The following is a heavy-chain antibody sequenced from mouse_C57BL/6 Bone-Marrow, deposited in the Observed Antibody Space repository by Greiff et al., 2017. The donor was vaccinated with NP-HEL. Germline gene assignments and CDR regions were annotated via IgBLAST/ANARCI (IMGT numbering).Heavy chain of an antibody. CDR1: GYAFSSYW. D-gene: IGHD1-1*01. V-gene: IGHV1-80*01. CDR2: IYPGDGDT. CDR3: ARGDYGSSRFGYAMDY. Sequence: QVQLQQSGAELVKTGASVKISCKASGYAFSSYWMNWVKERPGKGLEWIGQIYPGDGDTKYNGKFKGKATLTADTSSRTAYMQVSSLTSEDSAVYFCARGDYGSSRFGYAMDYWGQGTSVTVSS. J-gene: IGHJ4*01.